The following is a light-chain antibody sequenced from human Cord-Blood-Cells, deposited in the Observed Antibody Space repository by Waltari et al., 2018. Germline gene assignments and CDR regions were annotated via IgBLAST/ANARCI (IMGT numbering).Light chain of an antibody. CDR3: CSYAGSSTWV. CDR2: EGS. CDR1: SRDVGSYNL. Sequence: QSALPQPASVSGSPGQSITIPCTGTSRDVGSYNLVSWYQQHPGKAPKLMIYEGSKRPSGVSNRFSGSKSGNTASLTISGLQAEDEADYYCCSYAGSSTWVFGGGTKLTVL. V-gene: IGLV2-23*01. J-gene: IGLJ3*02.